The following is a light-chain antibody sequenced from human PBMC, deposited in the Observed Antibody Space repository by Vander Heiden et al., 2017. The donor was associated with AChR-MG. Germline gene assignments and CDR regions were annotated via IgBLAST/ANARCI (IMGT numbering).Light chain of an antibody. CDR1: QGISSY. Sequence: AIRITQSPSSLSASTGARVTITCRASQGISSYLAWYQQKPGKAPKLLIYAASTLQSGVPSRFSGSGSGTDFTLTISCLQSEDFATYYCQQDDSYPRTFGQRTKVEIK. CDR3: QQDDSYPRT. CDR2: AAS. J-gene: IGKJ1*01. V-gene: IGKV1-8*01.